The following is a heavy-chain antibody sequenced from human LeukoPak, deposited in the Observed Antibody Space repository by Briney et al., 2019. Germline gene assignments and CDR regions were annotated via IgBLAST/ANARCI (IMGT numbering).Heavy chain of an antibody. V-gene: IGHV3-66*02. CDR2: IYSGGST. D-gene: IGHD3-16*02. J-gene: IGHJ4*02. CDR1: GFTFRSFT. Sequence: GGSLRLSCAASGFTFRSFTLNWVRQAPGQGLEWVSVIYSGGSTYYADSVKGRFTISRDNSKNTLYLQMNSLRAEDTAVYYCASTLPRLGELSLSPDTTFDYWGQGTLVTVSS. CDR3: ASTLPRLGELSLSPDTTFDY.